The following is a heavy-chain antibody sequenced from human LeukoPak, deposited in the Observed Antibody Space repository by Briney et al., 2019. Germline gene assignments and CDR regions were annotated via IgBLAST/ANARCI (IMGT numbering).Heavy chain of an antibody. D-gene: IGHD2-21*02. V-gene: IGHV3-74*01. J-gene: IGHJ1*01. CDR1: GFTFSNYL. CDR2: IRSDGTST. Sequence: GGSLRLSCAASGFTFSNYLMHWVRQGPGKGLVWGSRIRSDGTSTSYADSVKGRFPISRDNAKNTLYLQMSSLRAEDTAVYYCARGGDPVKYYAEYFQYWGQGTLVTVSS. CDR3: ARGGDPVKYYAEYFQY.